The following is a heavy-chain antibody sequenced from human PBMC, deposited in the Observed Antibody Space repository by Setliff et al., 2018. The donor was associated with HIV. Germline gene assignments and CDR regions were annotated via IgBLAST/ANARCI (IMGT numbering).Heavy chain of an antibody. CDR2: IYPGDSDT. D-gene: IGHD2-15*01. CDR3: ATSPLGYCSGGSCYQYFDY. CDR1: GYSFTSYW. J-gene: IGHJ4*02. V-gene: IGHV5-51*01. Sequence: GESLKISCKGSGYSFTSYWIGWVRQMPGKGLEWMGIIYPGDSDTRYSPSFQGQVTISADKSISTAYLQWSSLKASDTAMYYCATSPLGYCSGGSCYQYFDYWGPGTLVTVSS.